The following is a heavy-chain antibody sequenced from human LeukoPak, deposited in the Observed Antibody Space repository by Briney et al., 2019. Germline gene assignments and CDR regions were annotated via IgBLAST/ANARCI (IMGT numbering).Heavy chain of an antibody. CDR1: GLDFSDAW. V-gene: IGHV3-15*05. D-gene: IGHD2-15*01. Sequence: PGGSLRLSWAASGLDFSDAWMSWVRQAPGRGLEWVGRIKSKSDGGATDYAAPVKGRCTISRDDSENTLYLQMHSLNTEDTAVYYCSTGTPIDYWGQGTLVTVSS. J-gene: IGHJ4*02. CDR3: STGTPIDY. CDR2: IKSKSDGGAT.